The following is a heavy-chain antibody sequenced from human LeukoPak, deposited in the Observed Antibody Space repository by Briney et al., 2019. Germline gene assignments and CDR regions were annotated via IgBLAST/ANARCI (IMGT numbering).Heavy chain of an antibody. J-gene: IGHJ5*02. V-gene: IGHV4-39*01. CDR1: GGSISSSSYY. D-gene: IGHD3-22*01. Sequence: SETLSLTCTVSGGSISSSSYYWGWIRQPPGKGLEWIGSIYYSGSTYYNPSLKSRVTISVDTSKNQFSLKLSSVTAADTAVYYCARQGDSSGYAKAAWGQGTLVTVSS. CDR3: ARQGDSSGYAKAA. CDR2: IYYSGST.